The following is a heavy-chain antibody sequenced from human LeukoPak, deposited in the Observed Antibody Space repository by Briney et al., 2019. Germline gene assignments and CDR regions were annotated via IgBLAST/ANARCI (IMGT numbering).Heavy chain of an antibody. V-gene: IGHV1-46*01. CDR3: ARDQPDEYYYGMDV. CDR2: INPSGGST. CDR1: GYTFTSYY. D-gene: IGHD1-14*01. Sequence: ASVKVSCKASGYTFTSYYMHWVRQAPGQGLEWMGIINPSGGSTSYAQKLQGRVTKTTDTSTSTAYMELRSLRSDDTAVYYCARDQPDEYYYGMDVWGQGTTVTVSS. J-gene: IGHJ6*02.